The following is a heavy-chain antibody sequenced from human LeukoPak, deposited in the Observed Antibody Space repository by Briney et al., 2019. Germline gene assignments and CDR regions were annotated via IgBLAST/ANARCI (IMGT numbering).Heavy chain of an antibody. CDR3: ATIVVVTGTTDY. V-gene: IGHV3-30*02. CDR2: IRYDEKNS. D-gene: IGHD2-21*02. J-gene: IGHJ4*02. CDR1: GFTFSDYG. Sequence: GGSLRLSCAASGFTFSDYGMHWVRQAPGKGLEWVAFIRYDEKNSYYADSVKGRFIISRDNSKNTLYLQMSSLRPEDTAVYSCATIVVVTGTTDYWGQGTLVTVSS.